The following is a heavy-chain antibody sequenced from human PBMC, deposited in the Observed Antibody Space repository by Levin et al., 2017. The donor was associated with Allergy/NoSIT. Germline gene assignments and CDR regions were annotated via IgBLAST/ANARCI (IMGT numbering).Heavy chain of an antibody. CDR1: GYTFTGYY. J-gene: IGHJ4*02. CDR3: ARPTVDTAMAVDY. D-gene: IGHD5-18*01. Sequence: ASVKVSCKASGYTFTGYYMHWVRQAPGQGLEWMGWINPNSGGTNYAQKFQGRVTMTRDTSISTAYMELSRLRSDDTAVYYCARPTVDTAMAVDYWGQGTLVTVSS. V-gene: IGHV1-2*02. CDR2: INPNSGGT.